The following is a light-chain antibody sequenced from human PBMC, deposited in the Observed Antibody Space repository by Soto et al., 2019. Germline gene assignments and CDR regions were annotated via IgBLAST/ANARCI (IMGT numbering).Light chain of an antibody. CDR2: TVS. V-gene: IGKV2-30*01. CDR3: IPDTHWQYT. J-gene: IGKJ2*01. CDR1: QSLVYSDGNTY. Sequence: DVVMTQSPLSLPVTLGQPASISCRSSQSLVYSDGNTYLDWFQQRPGQSPRRLIYTVSNRDSGVPERFSGRGTGSAFTLKISRVESEDVRVYYCIPDTHWQYTVGQGTKLEIK.